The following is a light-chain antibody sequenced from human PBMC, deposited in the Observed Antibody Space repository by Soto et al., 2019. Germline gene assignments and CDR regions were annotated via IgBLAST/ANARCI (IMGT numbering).Light chain of an antibody. CDR1: QSVSSY. CDR3: QQYGSFS. J-gene: IGKJ4*01. CDR2: DAS. Sequence: EIVLTQSPATLSLSPGERATLSCRASQSVSSYLAWYQQKPGQAPRLLIYDASNRATGIPARFSGSGSGTDFTLTISRLEPEDFALYYCQQYGSFSFGGGTRVEIK. V-gene: IGKV3-11*01.